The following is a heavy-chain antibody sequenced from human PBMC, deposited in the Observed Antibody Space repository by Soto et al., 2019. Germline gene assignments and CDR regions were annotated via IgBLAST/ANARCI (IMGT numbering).Heavy chain of an antibody. CDR2: IHYSGSI. CDR3: AREDDGGDRDYYGLDV. D-gene: IGHD2-21*02. J-gene: IGHJ6*02. V-gene: IGHV4-30-4*08. Sequence: QVQLQQSGPGLVKPSQTLSLTCTVSGGSISYEYYHWTWIRQSPGKGLEWIGYIHYSGSIIYNRSFKSQVTISVDTYKNQFSLQLSSVTAADTAVYFCAREDDGGDRDYYGLDVWGQGTTVTVSS. CDR1: GGSISYEYYH.